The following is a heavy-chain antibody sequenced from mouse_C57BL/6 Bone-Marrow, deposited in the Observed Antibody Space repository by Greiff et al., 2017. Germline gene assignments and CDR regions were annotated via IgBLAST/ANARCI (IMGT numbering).Heavy chain of an antibody. CDR3: ARGGLGYGYDVDYFDY. J-gene: IGHJ2*01. V-gene: IGHV1-19*01. CDR2: INPYNGGT. CDR1: GYTFTDYY. Sequence: VQLQQSGPVLVKPGASVKMSCKASGYTFTDYYMNWVKQSHGKSLEWIGVINPYNGGTSYNQKFKGKATLTVAKSSSTAYMELNSLTSEDSAVYYCARGGLGYGYDVDYFDYWGQGTTLTVSS. D-gene: IGHD2-2*01.